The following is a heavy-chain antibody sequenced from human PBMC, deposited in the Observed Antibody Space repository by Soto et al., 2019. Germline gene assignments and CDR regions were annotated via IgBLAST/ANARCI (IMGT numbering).Heavy chain of an antibody. CDR2: ISYSGIP. J-gene: IGHJ4*02. Sequence: QVQLQESGPGRAIPSQTLSLTCTVSGDSINSANYYWSWVRQHPGKGLEWIGFISYSGIPHYNPSLNSRVTISVDRSKNECSLELSSVTAADTAVYYCARSYAWGAFDSWGQGTLVTVSS. V-gene: IGHV4-31*03. CDR3: ARSYAWGAFDS. D-gene: IGHD3-16*01. CDR1: GDSINSANYY.